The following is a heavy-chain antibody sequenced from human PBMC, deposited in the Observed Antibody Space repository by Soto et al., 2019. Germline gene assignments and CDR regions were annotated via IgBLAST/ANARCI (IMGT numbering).Heavy chain of an antibody. CDR2: IYYSGST. D-gene: IGHD4-17*01. V-gene: IGHV4-59*01. CDR3: ARGQSTVVTLYYFDY. Sequence: NPSETLSLTCTVSGGSISSYYWSWIRQPPGKGLEWIGYIYYSGSTNYNPSLKSRVTISVDTSKNQFSLKLSSVTAADTAVYYCARGQSTVVTLYYFDYWGQGTLVTVSS. J-gene: IGHJ4*02. CDR1: GGSISSYY.